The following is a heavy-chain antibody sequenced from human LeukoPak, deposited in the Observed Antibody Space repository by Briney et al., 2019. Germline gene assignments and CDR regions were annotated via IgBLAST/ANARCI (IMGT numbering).Heavy chain of an antibody. CDR3: ARESTDYGDYREYYFDY. D-gene: IGHD4-17*01. J-gene: IGHJ4*02. CDR1: GYTFTSYY. CDR2: INPSGGST. V-gene: IGHV1-46*01. Sequence: ASVKVSCKASGYTFTSYYMHWLRQAPGQGLEWMGIINPSGGSTSYAQKFQGRVTMTRDTSTSTVYMELSSLRSEDTAVYYCARESTDYGDYREYYFDYWGQGTLVTVSS.